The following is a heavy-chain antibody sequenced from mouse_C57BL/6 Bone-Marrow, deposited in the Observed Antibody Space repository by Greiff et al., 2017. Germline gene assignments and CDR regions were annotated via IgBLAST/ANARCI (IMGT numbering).Heavy chain of an antibody. V-gene: IGHV1-52*01. D-gene: IGHD2-12*01. CDR1: GYTFTSYW. Sequence: VQLQQPGAELVRPGSSVKLSCKASGYTFTSYWMHWVKQRPIQGLEWIGNIDPSDSDTHYNQKFKDKATLTVDKSSSTAYMQLSCLTSEDSAVYYCARLYYSFDYWGQGTTLTVSS. J-gene: IGHJ2*01. CDR2: IDPSDSDT. CDR3: ARLYYSFDY.